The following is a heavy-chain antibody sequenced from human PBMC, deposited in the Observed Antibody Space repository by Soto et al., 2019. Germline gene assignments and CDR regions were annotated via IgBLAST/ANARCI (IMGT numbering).Heavy chain of an antibody. Sequence: SGPTLVNPTQTLTLTCTVSGFSLSGTGMRVTWIRQPPGKALEWLARIDWENTKLYSTSLKTRLTISKDTSKNQVVLTMTNVDPADTGTYYCARAFYGMDVWGQGTTVPSP. CDR1: GFSLSGTGMR. J-gene: IGHJ6*02. V-gene: IGHV2-70*04. CDR2: IDWENTK. CDR3: ARAFYGMDV.